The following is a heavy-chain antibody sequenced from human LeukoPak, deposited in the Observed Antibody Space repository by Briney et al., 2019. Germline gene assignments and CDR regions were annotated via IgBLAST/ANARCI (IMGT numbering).Heavy chain of an antibody. J-gene: IGHJ4*02. Sequence: SETLSLTCAVYGGSFSGYYWSWIRQPPGKGLEWIGEINHSGSTNYNPSLKSRVTISVDTSKNQFSLKLSSVTAADTAVYYCARVSRQYQLLWNSDAGKGFDYWGQGTLVTVSS. CDR2: INHSGST. D-gene: IGHD2-2*01. CDR1: GGSFSGYY. V-gene: IGHV4-34*01. CDR3: ARVSRQYQLLWNSDAGKGFDY.